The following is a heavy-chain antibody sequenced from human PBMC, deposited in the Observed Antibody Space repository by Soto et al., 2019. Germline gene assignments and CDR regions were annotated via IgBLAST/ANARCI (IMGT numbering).Heavy chain of an antibody. CDR3: AKSYLAEYYYDSSGYYYTDY. J-gene: IGHJ4*02. Sequence: EVQLLESGGGLVQPGGSLRLSCAASGFTFSSYAMSWVRQAPGKGLEWVSAISGSGGSTYYADSVKGRFTISRDNSKNTLYLQMNSLRAEDTAVYYCAKSYLAEYYYDSSGYYYTDYWGQGTLVTVSS. D-gene: IGHD3-22*01. V-gene: IGHV3-23*01. CDR2: ISGSGGST. CDR1: GFTFSSYA.